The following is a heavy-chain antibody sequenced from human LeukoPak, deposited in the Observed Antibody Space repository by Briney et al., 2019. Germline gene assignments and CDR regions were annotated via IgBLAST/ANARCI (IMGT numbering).Heavy chain of an antibody. CDR3: ARARITVAGRGGYFDY. D-gene: IGHD6-19*01. CDR1: GGSISSYY. J-gene: IGHJ4*02. Sequence: KPSETLSLTCTVSGGSISSYYWSWIRQPPGKGLEWIGYIYYSGSTNYNPSLKSRVTISVDTSKNQFSLKLTSVTAADTAVYHCARARITVAGRGGYFDYWGQGTLVTVSS. V-gene: IGHV4-59*08. CDR2: IYYSGST.